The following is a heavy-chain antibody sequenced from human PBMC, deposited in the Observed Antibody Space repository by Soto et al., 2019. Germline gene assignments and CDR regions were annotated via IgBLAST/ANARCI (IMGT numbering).Heavy chain of an antibody. CDR1: GGSISSGGYY. J-gene: IGHJ5*02. Sequence: QVQLQESGPGLVKPSQTLSLTCTVSGGSISSGGYYWSWIRQHPGKGLEWIGYIHYSGSTYYNPSLTCRVSISVDSSMNRYSLKLSSVTAAATAVYYCARSGGGYDIFTGLNWFDPWGQRTLVTVSS. D-gene: IGHD3-9*01. CDR3: ARSGGGYDIFTGLNWFDP. CDR2: IHYSGST. V-gene: IGHV4-31*03.